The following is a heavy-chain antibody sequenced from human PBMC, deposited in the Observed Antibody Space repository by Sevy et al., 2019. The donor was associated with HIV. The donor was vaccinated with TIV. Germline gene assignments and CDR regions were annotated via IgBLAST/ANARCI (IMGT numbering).Heavy chain of an antibody. Sequence: GGSLRLSCAASGFTFSNYAMSWVRQAPGKGLEWVSTFSFGCGKINYADSVKGRFTISRDNSKNTLYLQMNSLRAENTALYYCAREGCSKPHDYWGQGTLVTVSS. CDR3: AREGCSKPHDY. CDR1: GFTFSNYA. V-gene: IGHV3-23*01. CDR2: FSFGCGKI. D-gene: IGHD2-2*01. J-gene: IGHJ4*02.